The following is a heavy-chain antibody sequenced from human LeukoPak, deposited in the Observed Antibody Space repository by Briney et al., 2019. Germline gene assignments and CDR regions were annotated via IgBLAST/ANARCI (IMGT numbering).Heavy chain of an antibody. CDR2: IGTSGDT. Sequence: PGGSLRLSCAASGFTFRSHHMHGVRQATGKGLEGVAPIGTSGDTYYPVSVKCRYTISRENAKNSFSLQMNSLRPGDTDVYYCARGLGARGGLRNWFDPWGQGTLVTVSS. CDR1: GFTFRSHH. V-gene: IGHV3-13*01. CDR3: ARGLGARGGLRNWFDP. J-gene: IGHJ5*02. D-gene: IGHD3-10*01.